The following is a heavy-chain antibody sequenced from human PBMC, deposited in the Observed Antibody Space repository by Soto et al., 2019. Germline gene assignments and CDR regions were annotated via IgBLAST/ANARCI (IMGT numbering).Heavy chain of an antibody. CDR3: ASRYSSGFDY. J-gene: IGHJ4*02. V-gene: IGHV4-59*08. CDR1: GGSIRSYY. CDR2: IFYSGST. Sequence: PSATLSLTCTVSGGSIRSYYCSWIRQPPGKGLEWIGYIFYSGSTNYNPSLKSRVTISVDTSKNQFSLKLSSVTAADPAVYYCASRYSSGFDYWGQGTLVTVSS. D-gene: IGHD6-19*01.